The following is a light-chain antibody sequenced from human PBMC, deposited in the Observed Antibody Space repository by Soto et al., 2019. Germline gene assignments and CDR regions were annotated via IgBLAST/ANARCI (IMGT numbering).Light chain of an antibody. CDR3: SSYAGIXXVI. J-gene: IGLJ2*01. CDR2: EVS. CDR1: SSDVGGYDY. V-gene: IGLV2-8*01. Sequence: QSALTQPPSASGSPGQSVTISCTGTSSDVGGYDYVSWYQQQSGKAPKLIIYEVSNRPSGVPDRFSGSKSGNTASLTVSGXXAEDXADYYCSSYAGIXXVIFGAGTKX.